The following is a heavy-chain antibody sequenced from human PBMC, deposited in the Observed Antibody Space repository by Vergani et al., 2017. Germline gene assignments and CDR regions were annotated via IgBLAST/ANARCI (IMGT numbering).Heavy chain of an antibody. J-gene: IGHJ5*02. CDR3: ARVGLHDYGDYGNWFDP. CDR2: LSTTGGA. CDR1: GVSVTDYN. Sequence: QAQLQESGPGLVKPSETLSLTCHVFGVSVTDYNCNWIRQAPGKGLEWIGSLSTTGGATHASHNPSLKSRVSISVDTSKSQFSLRLTSVTAADTAVYYCARVGLHDYGDYGNWFDPWGQGTLVTVSS. V-gene: IGHV4-59*02. D-gene: IGHD4-17*01.